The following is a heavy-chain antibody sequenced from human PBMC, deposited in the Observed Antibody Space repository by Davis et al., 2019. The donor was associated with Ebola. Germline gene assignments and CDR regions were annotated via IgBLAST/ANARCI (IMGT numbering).Heavy chain of an antibody. V-gene: IGHV3-30-3*01. J-gene: IGHJ4*02. D-gene: IGHD3-16*02. CDR2: ISYDGSNK. CDR3: AREGVTEESSFRYYFDY. Sequence: GESLKISCAASGFTFSSYAMSWVRQAPGKGLEWVAVISYDGSNKYYADSVKGRFTISRDNSKNTLYLQMNSLRAEDTAVYYCAREGVTEESSFRYYFDYWGQGTLVTVSS. CDR1: GFTFSSYA.